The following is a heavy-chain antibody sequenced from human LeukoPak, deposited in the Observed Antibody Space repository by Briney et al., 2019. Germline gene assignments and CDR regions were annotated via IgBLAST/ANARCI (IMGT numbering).Heavy chain of an antibody. Sequence: GGSLRLSCAASGFTFSDYYMSWIRQAPGKGLEWVAVIWHDGSEKYYGDAVKGRFTISRDDSKNTLHLQMNSLRPEDTGVYYCARGKGGVVVPAATPYYFDYWGQGTLVTVSS. D-gene: IGHD2-2*01. CDR2: IWHDGSEK. CDR1: GFTFSDYY. V-gene: IGHV3-33*08. CDR3: ARGKGGVVVPAATPYYFDY. J-gene: IGHJ4*02.